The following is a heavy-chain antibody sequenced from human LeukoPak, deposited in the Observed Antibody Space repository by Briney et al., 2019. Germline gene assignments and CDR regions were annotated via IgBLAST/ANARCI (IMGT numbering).Heavy chain of an antibody. J-gene: IGHJ3*02. Sequence: GGSLRLSCAASGFTFSSYSMNWVRQAPGKGLEWVSAISGSGGSTYYADSVKGRFTISRDNSKNTLYLQMNSLRAEDTAVYYCAKSITNLDAFDIWGQGTMVTVSS. V-gene: IGHV3-23*01. CDR2: ISGSGGST. CDR1: GFTFSSYS. CDR3: AKSITNLDAFDI. D-gene: IGHD1-20*01.